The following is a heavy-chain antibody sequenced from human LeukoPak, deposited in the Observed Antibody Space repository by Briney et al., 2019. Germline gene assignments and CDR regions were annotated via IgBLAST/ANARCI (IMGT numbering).Heavy chain of an antibody. J-gene: IGHJ4*02. V-gene: IGHV3-73*01. D-gene: IGHD2-15*01. CDR2: IRSKANSYAT. CDR1: GFTFSSYS. Sequence: GGSLRLSCAASGFTFSSYSMNWVRQAPGKGLEWVGRIRSKANSYATAYAASVKGRFTISRDDSKNTAYLQMNSLKTEDTAVYYCTRCSGGSCNEDYWGQGTLVIVSS. CDR3: TRCSGGSCNEDY.